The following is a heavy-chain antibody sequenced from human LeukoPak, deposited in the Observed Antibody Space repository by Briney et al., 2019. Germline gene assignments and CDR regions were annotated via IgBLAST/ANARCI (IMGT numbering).Heavy chain of an antibody. V-gene: IGHV4-59*01. CDR1: GGSISSYY. Sequence: SETLSLTCTVSGGSISSYYWSWIRQPPGKGLEWIGYIYYSGSTNYNPSLKSRVTISVDTSKNQFSLKLSSVTAADTAVYYCARGGSEMYYFDYWGQGTLVTVSS. CDR2: IYYSGST. CDR3: ARGGSEMYYFDY. D-gene: IGHD3-10*01. J-gene: IGHJ4*02.